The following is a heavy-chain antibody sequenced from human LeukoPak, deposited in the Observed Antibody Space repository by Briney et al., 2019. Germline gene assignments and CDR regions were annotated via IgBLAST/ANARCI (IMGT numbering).Heavy chain of an antibody. Sequence: PGGSLRLSCAASGFTFSSYGMHWVRQAPGKGQEWVAVISYDGSNKYYADSVKGRFTISRDNSKNTLYLQMNSLRAEDTAVFYCAREASSYDILTAYYLNWFDPWGQGTLVTVSS. V-gene: IGHV3-30*03. J-gene: IGHJ5*02. CDR3: AREASSYDILTAYYLNWFDP. D-gene: IGHD3-9*01. CDR2: ISYDGSNK. CDR1: GFTFSSYG.